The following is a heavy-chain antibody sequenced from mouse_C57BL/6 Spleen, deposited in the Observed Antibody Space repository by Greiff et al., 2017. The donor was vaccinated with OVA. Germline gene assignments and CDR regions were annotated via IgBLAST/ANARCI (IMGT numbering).Heavy chain of an antibody. J-gene: IGHJ3*01. Sequence: LVESGAELVRPGASVTLSCKASGYTFTDYEMHWVKQTPVHGLEWIGAIDPETGGTAYNQKFKGKAILTADKSSSTAYMELRSLTSEDSAVYYCTGWGAGFAYGGQGTLVTVSA. CDR2: IDPETGGT. CDR3: TGWGAGFAY. CDR1: GYTFTDYE. V-gene: IGHV1-15*01.